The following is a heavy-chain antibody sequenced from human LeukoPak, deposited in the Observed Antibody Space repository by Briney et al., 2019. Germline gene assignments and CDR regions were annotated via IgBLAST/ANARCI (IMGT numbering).Heavy chain of an antibody. V-gene: IGHV4-31*03. CDR2: IYYSGST. Sequence: PSETLSLTCTVSGGSISSGGYYWSWIRQHPGKGLEWIGYIYYSGSTYYNPSLKSRVTISVDTSKNQFSLKLSSVTAADTAVYYCARGPYGSGSYIGNDFDYWGQGTLVTVSS. CDR3: ARGPYGSGSYIGNDFDY. J-gene: IGHJ4*02. D-gene: IGHD3-10*01. CDR1: GGSISSGGYY.